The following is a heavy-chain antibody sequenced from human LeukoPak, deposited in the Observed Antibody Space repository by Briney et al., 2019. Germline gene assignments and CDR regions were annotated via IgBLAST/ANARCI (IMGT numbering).Heavy chain of an antibody. D-gene: IGHD3-10*02. CDR1: GFTFSSYG. CDR3: TRFNMWSDAFDI. J-gene: IGHJ3*02. CDR2: IRSKANSYAT. V-gene: IGHV3-73*01. Sequence: PGGSLRLSCAASGFTFSSYGMHWVRQASGKGLEWVGRIRSKANSYATAYAASVKGRFTISRDDSKNTAYLQMNSLKTEDTAVYYCTRFNMWSDAFDIWGQGTMVTVSS.